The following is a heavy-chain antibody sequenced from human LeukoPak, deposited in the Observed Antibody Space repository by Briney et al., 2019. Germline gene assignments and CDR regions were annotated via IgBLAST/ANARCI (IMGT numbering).Heavy chain of an antibody. V-gene: IGHV3-21*04. D-gene: IGHD3-22*01. CDR1: GFTFSSYS. J-gene: IGHJ4*02. CDR2: ISSSSSYI. CDR3: AKNTHTYYYDSSGYYYDY. Sequence: GGSLRLSCAASGFTFSSYSMNWVRQAPGKGLEWVSSISSSSSYIYYADSVKGRFTISRDNSKNTLYLQMNSLRAEDTAVYYCAKNTHTYYYDSSGYYYDYWGQGTLVTVSS.